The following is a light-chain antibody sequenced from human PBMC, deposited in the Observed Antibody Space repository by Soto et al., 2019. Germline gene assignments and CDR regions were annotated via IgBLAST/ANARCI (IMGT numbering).Light chain of an antibody. CDR3: QQFYNWPRT. Sequence: EIVMTQSPGTLSVSPGERATLSCRASQSVSSNLAWYQQKPGQAPRLLIYGASTRATGIPARFRGSGSETEFTLTISSLQSEDFAVYYCQQFYNWPRTFGQGTKVDIK. CDR1: QSVSSN. J-gene: IGKJ1*01. V-gene: IGKV3-15*01. CDR2: GAS.